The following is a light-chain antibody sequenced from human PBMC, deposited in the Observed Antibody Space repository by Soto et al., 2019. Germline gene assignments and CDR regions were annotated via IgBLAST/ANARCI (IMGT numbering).Light chain of an antibody. Sequence: QAVVTQPASVSGSPGQSITISCTGTSSDVGGYNYVSWYQQHPGKAPKLMIYDVSNRPSGVSNRFSGSKSGNTASLTISGLQAEDEADYYCSSYTRSSTSYVFGTGTKLTVL. V-gene: IGLV2-14*01. CDR2: DVS. CDR3: SSYTRSSTSYV. CDR1: SSDVGGYNY. J-gene: IGLJ1*01.